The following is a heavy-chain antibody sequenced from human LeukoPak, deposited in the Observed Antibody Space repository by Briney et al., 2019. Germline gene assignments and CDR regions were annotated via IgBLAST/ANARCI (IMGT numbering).Heavy chain of an antibody. Sequence: PSQTLSLTCTVSGGSISSGGYYWSWIRQHPGKGLEWIGYIYYSGSTYYNPSLKSRVTISVDTSRNQFSLKLSSVTAADTAVYYCARDEAVVVPAAPFYYWGQGTLVTVSS. J-gene: IGHJ4*02. D-gene: IGHD2-2*01. CDR3: ARDEAVVVPAAPFYY. CDR1: GGSISSGGYY. V-gene: IGHV4-31*03. CDR2: IYYSGST.